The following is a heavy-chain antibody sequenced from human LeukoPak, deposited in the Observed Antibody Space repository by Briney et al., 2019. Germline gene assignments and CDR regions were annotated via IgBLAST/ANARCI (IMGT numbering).Heavy chain of an antibody. CDR2: INPNSGGT. Sequence: ASVKVSCKASGYTFTGYYMHWVRQAPGQGLEWMGWINPNSGGTNYAQKFQGRVTMTRDTSISTAYMELSRLRSDDTVVYYCARDYPVPAAMGIIDYWGQGTLVTVSS. J-gene: IGHJ4*02. CDR3: ARDYPVPAAMGIIDY. V-gene: IGHV1-2*02. D-gene: IGHD2-2*01. CDR1: GYTFTGYY.